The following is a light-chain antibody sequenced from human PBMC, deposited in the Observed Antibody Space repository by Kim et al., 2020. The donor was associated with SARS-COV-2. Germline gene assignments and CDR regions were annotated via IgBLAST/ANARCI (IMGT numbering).Light chain of an antibody. J-gene: IGKJ1*01. CDR1: QSVSGSQ. Sequence: EIVLTQSPGALSLSPGERATLSCRASQSVSGSQLAWYQQRPGQAPRLLIYGASGRATGIPDRFSGSGSGTDSTLTISRLEPEDFAVYYCQHYDDSPPWTFGQGTKVDIK. CDR2: GAS. V-gene: IGKV3-20*01. CDR3: QHYDDSPPWT.